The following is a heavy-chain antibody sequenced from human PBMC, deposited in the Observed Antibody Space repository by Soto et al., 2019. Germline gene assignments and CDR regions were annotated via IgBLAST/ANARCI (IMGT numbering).Heavy chain of an antibody. Sequence: PGGSLRLSCAASGFTFSSYGMHWVRQAPGKGLEWVAVIWYDGSNKYYADSVKGRFTISRDNSKNALYLQMNSLRAEDTAVYYCARTGGVGATQGNYHYYYGMDVWGQGTTVTVSS. CDR1: GFTFSSYG. CDR3: ARTGGVGATQGNYHYYYGMDV. J-gene: IGHJ6*01. CDR2: IWYDGSNK. D-gene: IGHD1-26*01. V-gene: IGHV3-33*01.